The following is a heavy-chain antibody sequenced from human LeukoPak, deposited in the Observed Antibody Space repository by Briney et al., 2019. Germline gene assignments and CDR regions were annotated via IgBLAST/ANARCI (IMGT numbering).Heavy chain of an antibody. CDR3: ARVIRRFGEFSSDY. CDR1: GFSFNSFE. J-gene: IGHJ4*02. V-gene: IGHV3-48*03. CDR2: ISSSGSTI. Sequence: PGGSLRLSCAASGFSFNSFEMSWVRQAPGKGLEWVSYISSSGSTIYYADSVKGRFTISRDNAKNSLYLQMNSLRAEDTAVYYCARVIRRFGEFSSDYWGQGTLVTASS. D-gene: IGHD3-10*01.